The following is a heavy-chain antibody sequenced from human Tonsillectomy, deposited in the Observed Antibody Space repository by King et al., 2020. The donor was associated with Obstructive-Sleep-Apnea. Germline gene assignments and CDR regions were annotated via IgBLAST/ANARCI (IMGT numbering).Heavy chain of an antibody. CDR1: GGSISSSSYY. CDR2: IYYSGST. V-gene: IGHV4-39*07. D-gene: IGHD3-16*02. J-gene: IGHJ4*02. Sequence: QLQESGPGLVKPSETLSLTCTVSGGSISSSSYYWGWIRQPPGKGLEWIGSIYYSGSTYYNPSLKSRVTISVDTSKNQFSLKLISVTAADTAVYYCARELYYDYVWGSYRIDYWGQGTLVTVSS. CDR3: ARELYYDYVWGSYRIDY.